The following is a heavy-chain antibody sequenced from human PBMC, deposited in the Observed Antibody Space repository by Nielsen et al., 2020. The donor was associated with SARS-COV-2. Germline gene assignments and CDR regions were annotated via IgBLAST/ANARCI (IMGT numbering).Heavy chain of an antibody. V-gene: IGHV3-30*03. Sequence: GESLKISCAASGFIFSTYGMHWVRQAPGQGLERVAIISYDGNNKYYADSVKGRFTISRDNSKNTLYLQMNSLRAEDTAVYYCAGELLLEFDIWGQGTMVTVSS. CDR3: AGELLLEFDI. CDR1: GFIFSTYG. D-gene: IGHD2-15*01. CDR2: ISYDGNNK. J-gene: IGHJ3*02.